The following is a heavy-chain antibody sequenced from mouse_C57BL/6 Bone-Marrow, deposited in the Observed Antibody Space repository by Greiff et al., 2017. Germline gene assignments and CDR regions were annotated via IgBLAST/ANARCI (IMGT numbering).Heavy chain of an antibody. Sequence: QVHVKQPGAELVKPGASVKMSCKASGYTFTSYWITWVKQRPGQGLEWIGDIYPGSGSTNYNEKFKSKATLTVDTSSSTAYMQLSSLTSEDSAVYYCARRGPDVWGTGTTVTVSS. J-gene: IGHJ1*03. CDR2: IYPGSGST. CDR3: ARRGPDV. V-gene: IGHV1-55*01. CDR1: GYTFTSYW.